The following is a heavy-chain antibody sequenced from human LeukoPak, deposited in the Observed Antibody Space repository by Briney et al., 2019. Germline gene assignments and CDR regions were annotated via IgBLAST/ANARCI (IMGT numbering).Heavy chain of an antibody. D-gene: IGHD3-10*01. CDR2: IYYSGST. V-gene: IGHV4-39*01. Sequence: QRSETLSLTCTVSGGSISSSSYYWGWIRQPPGKGLEWIGSIYYSGSTYYNPSLKSRVTISVDTSKNQFSLKLSSVTAADTAVYYCARGEKSFWFGELRPFDYWGQGTLVTVSS. CDR3: ARGEKSFWFGELRPFDY. J-gene: IGHJ4*02. CDR1: GGSISSSSYY.